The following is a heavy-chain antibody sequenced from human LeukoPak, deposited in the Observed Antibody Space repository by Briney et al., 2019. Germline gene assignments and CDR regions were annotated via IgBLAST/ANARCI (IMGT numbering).Heavy chain of an antibody. CDR3: AKGSEYNWNDQIDY. D-gene: IGHD1-20*01. CDR2: ISYDGSNK. Sequence: GGSLRLSCAASGFTFSSYSMNWVRQAPGKGLEWVAVISYDGSNKYYADSVKGRFTISRDNSKNTLYLQMNSLRAEDTAVYYCAKGSEYNWNDQIDYWGQGTLVTVSS. V-gene: IGHV3-30*18. J-gene: IGHJ4*02. CDR1: GFTFSSYS.